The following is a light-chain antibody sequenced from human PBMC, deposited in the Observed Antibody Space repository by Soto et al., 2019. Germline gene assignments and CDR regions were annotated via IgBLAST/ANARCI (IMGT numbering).Light chain of an antibody. V-gene: IGLV2-8*01. CDR1: SSDVGGYNY. Sequence: QSALTQPPSASGSLGQSVTISCTGTSSDVGGYNYVSWYQQHPGKAPKLMIYEVIKRPSGVPDRFSGSRSGNTASLTVSGFQAEDEADYYCTSYAGSNNRYVFGSGTKVTVL. CDR2: EVI. CDR3: TSYAGSNNRYV. J-gene: IGLJ1*01.